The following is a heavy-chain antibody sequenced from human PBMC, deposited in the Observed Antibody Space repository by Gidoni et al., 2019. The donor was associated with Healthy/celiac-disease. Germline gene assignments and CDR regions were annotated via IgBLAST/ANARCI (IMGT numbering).Heavy chain of an antibody. V-gene: IGHV1-69*01. CDR1: GGPFSSYA. CDR3: ARDRLNDYGDYYYYGMDV. CDR2: IIPIFGTA. J-gene: IGHJ6*02. Sequence: QVQLVQSGAEVKKPGSSVKVSCKASGGPFSSYAISWVRQAPGQGLEWMGGIIPIFGTANYAQKFQGRVTITADESTSTAYMELSSLRSEDTAVYYCARDRLNDYGDYYYYGMDVWGQGTTVTVSS. D-gene: IGHD4-17*01.